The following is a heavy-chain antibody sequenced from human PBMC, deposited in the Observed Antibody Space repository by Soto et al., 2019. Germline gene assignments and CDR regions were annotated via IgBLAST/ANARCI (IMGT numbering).Heavy chain of an antibody. Sequence: QVQLQQWGAGLLKPSETLSLTCAVNGGSFSAYYWTWIRQPPGRGLEWIGEIDHSGSTNYNPSLESRVTISIDTAKSRFSLNVTSVTAADTAVYYCVRGLRYSGMDVWGQGTTVTVS. D-gene: IGHD2-15*01. V-gene: IGHV4-34*01. CDR3: VRGLRYSGMDV. J-gene: IGHJ6*02. CDR1: GGSFSAYY. CDR2: IDHSGST.